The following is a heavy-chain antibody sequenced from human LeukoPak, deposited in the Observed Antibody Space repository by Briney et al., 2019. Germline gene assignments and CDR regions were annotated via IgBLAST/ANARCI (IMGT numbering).Heavy chain of an antibody. D-gene: IGHD3-10*01. CDR3: ANDYRSGSFHDF. J-gene: IGHJ4*02. Sequence: GGSLRHSRAPPRFTFNIYAMSRVRHPPDHGLEWHSVISRRDDYTYYADSVKGRFTISRDNSKNTLYLQMNTLRAEDTAVYYCANDYRSGSFHDFWGQGTLVTVSS. V-gene: IGHV3-23*01. CDR1: RFTFNIYA. CDR2: ISRRDDYT.